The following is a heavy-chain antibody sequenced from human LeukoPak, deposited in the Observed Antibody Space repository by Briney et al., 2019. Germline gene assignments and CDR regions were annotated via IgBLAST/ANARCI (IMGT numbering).Heavy chain of an antibody. CDR3: ARQRLYSSSWYVD. J-gene: IGHJ4*02. V-gene: IGHV4-34*01. CDR1: GGSFSGYY. D-gene: IGHD6-13*01. Sequence: PSETLSLTCAVYGGSFSGYYWSWIRQPPGKGLEWIGEINHSGSTNYNPSLKSRVTISVDTSKNQFSLKLSSVTAADTAVYYCARQRLYSSSWYVDWGQGTPVTVSS. CDR2: INHSGST.